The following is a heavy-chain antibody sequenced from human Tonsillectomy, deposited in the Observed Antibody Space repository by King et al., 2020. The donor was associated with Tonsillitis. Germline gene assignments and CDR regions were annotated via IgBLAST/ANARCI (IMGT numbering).Heavy chain of an antibody. D-gene: IGHD2-8*01. J-gene: IGHJ3*02. CDR1: GFTFSDYY. CDR2: ISSSGSTR. V-gene: IGHV3-11*01. CDR3: ARVLMVYAIPVNGAFDI. Sequence: VQLVESAGGLVKPGGSLRLSCAASGFTFSDYYMSWIRQAPGKGLEWVSYISSSGSTRYYADYVKGRFTISRDNAKNSLYLKMNSLRAEDTAVYYCARVLMVYAIPVNGAFDIWGQGTMVTVSS.